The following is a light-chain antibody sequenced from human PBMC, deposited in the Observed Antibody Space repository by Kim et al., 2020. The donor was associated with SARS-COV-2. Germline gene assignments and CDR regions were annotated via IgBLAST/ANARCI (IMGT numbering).Light chain of an antibody. V-gene: IGKV3-15*01. J-gene: IGKJ1*01. CDR2: GAS. CDR1: QSINRN. Sequence: DIVMTQSPATLSVSPGEGVTLSCRASQSINRNVAWYQHKPGRAPRLLMYGASSRASGVPARFSGSGSGTDFTLSISSLQSEDFANYYCQQYHDWTTFGQGTKV. CDR3: QQYHDWTT.